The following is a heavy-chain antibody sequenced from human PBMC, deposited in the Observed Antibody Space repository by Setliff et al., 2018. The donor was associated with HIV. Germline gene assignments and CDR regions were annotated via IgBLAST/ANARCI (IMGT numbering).Heavy chain of an antibody. V-gene: IGHV4-39*07. J-gene: IGHJ4*02. Sequence: PSETLSLTCSVSGGSISSSAYYWGWIRQPPGKGLEWIGNIYYSGTTYYNPALKSRVTISVDTSKNQFSLRLTSVTAADTAVYFCARVETTVTSRLDYWGQGTLVTVSS. CDR2: IYYSGTT. D-gene: IGHD4-17*01. CDR3: ARVETTVTSRLDY. CDR1: GGSISSSAYY.